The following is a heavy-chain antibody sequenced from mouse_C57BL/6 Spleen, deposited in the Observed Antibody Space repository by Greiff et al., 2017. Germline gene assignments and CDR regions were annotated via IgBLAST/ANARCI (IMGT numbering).Heavy chain of an antibody. V-gene: IGHV1-52*01. Sequence: QVQLQQSGAELVRPGSSVKLSCKASGYTFPSYCMHWVKQRPIQGLEWIGNIDPCDSDTHYNQKFKDKATMTEDKSSSTAYMLLSSLTSEDSAVYYCARGFYDRYFDDWGQGTTLTVSS. J-gene: IGHJ2*01. CDR3: ARGFYDRYFDD. CDR1: GYTFPSYC. CDR2: IDPCDSDT. D-gene: IGHD2-3*01.